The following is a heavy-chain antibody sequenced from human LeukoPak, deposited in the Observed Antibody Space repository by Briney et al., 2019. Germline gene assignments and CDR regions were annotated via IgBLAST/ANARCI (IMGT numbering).Heavy chain of an antibody. CDR2: IYYSGST. Sequence: SETLSLTCTVSGDSISRYYWSWIRQPPGKGLEWIGYIYYSGSTKYNPSLKTRVTISVDTSRNQFSLKLSYVTAADTAIYYCARDNGPFYGSGGWDWFDPWGQGSLVTVSS. V-gene: IGHV4-59*01. D-gene: IGHD3-10*01. CDR3: ARDNGPFYGSGGWDWFDP. CDR1: GDSISRYY. J-gene: IGHJ5*02.